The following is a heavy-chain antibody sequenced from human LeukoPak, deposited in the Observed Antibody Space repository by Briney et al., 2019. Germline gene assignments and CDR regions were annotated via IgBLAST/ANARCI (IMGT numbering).Heavy chain of an antibody. CDR2: ISYDGSNK. CDR3: AKDRAGGSFDY. Sequence: PGGSLRLSCAASGFTFSSCGMHWVRQAPGKGLEWVAVISYDGSNKYYADSVKGRFTISRDNSKNTLYLQMNSLRAEDTAVYYCAKDRAGGSFDYWGQGTLVTVSS. V-gene: IGHV3-30*18. CDR1: GFTFSSCG. D-gene: IGHD3-16*01. J-gene: IGHJ4*02.